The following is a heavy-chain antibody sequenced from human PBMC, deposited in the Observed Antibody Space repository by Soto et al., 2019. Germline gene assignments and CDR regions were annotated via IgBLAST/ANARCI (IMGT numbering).Heavy chain of an antibody. CDR2: INHSGST. Sequence: QVQLQQWGAGLLKPSETLSLTCAVYGGSFSGYYWSWIRQPPGKGLEWIGEINHSGSTNYNPSLKRRVTRSVDTSKNQFSLKLSSVTAADTAVYYCAREGIAVAGHYYYGMDVWGQGTTVTVSS. V-gene: IGHV4-34*01. CDR3: AREGIAVAGHYYYGMDV. CDR1: GGSFSGYY. J-gene: IGHJ6*02. D-gene: IGHD6-19*01.